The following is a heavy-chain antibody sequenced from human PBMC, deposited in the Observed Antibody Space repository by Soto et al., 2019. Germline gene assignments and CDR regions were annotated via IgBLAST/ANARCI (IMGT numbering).Heavy chain of an antibody. J-gene: IGHJ4*02. CDR1: GFTFSSYW. V-gene: IGHV3-74*01. Sequence: EVQLVESGGGLVQPGGSLRLSCAASGFTFSSYWIHWVRQAPGMGLVWVSRINIDGSNADYADSVKGRFTISRDNAKNTLYLQMNSLRAEDTAVYYCARGGRGGFAYWGQGTLVTVSS. D-gene: IGHD3-16*01. CDR3: ARGGRGGFAY. CDR2: INIDGSNA.